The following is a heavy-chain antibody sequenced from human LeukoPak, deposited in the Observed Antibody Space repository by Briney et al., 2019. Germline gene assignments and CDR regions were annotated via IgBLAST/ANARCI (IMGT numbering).Heavy chain of an antibody. Sequence: GASVKVSCKASGYTFTSYGIGWVRQAPGQGLEWMGWISAYNGNTNYAQKLQGRVTMTTDTSTSTAYMELRSLRSDDTAVYYCARDRVTYYDFWSGYSRRGNAFDIWGQGTMVTVSS. CDR3: ARDRVTYYDFWSGYSRRGNAFDI. CDR2: ISAYNGNT. V-gene: IGHV1-18*01. D-gene: IGHD3-3*01. CDR1: GYTFTSYG. J-gene: IGHJ3*02.